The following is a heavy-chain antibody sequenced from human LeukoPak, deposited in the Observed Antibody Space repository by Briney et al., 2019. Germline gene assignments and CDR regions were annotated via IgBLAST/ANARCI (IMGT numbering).Heavy chain of an antibody. V-gene: IGHV1-2*02. D-gene: IGHD5-12*01. CDR3: AVISGCDSYYFDY. CDR1: GYTFTGYY. J-gene: IGHJ4*02. CDR2: INPNSGGT. Sequence: ASVKVSCKASGYTFTGYYMHWVRQAPGQGLEWMGWINPNSGGTNYAQKFQGRVTMTRDTSISTAYMELSRLRSDDTAVYYCAVISGCDSYYFDYWGQGTLVTVSS.